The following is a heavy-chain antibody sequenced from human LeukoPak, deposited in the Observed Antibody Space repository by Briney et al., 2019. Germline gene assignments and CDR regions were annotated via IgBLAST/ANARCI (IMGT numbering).Heavy chain of an antibody. D-gene: IGHD4-11*01. V-gene: IGHV4-59*01. Sequence: PSETLSLTCTVSGGSISSYYWSWIRQPPGKGLEWIGYIYYSGSTNYNPSLKSRATISVDTSKNQFSLKLSSVTAADTAVYYCARAQVDYNNGPGSQGYYSYGMEVWGQGTTVTVSS. CDR1: GGSISSYY. CDR3: ARAQVDYNNGPGSQGYYSYGMEV. J-gene: IGHJ6*02. CDR2: IYYSGST.